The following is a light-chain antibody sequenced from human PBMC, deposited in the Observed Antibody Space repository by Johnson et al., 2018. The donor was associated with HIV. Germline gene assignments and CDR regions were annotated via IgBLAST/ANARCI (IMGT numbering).Light chain of an antibody. Sequence: QSVLTQPPSVSAAPGQKVTISCSGSSSNIGNNYISWYQQFPGTAPKLLIYENNKRPSGIPDRFSASKSGASATLGITGLQTGDEADYYCGTWDSILSAFYVFGTGTKVTVL. CDR1: SSNIGNNY. V-gene: IGLV1-51*02. CDR2: ENN. CDR3: GTWDSILSAFYV. J-gene: IGLJ1*01.